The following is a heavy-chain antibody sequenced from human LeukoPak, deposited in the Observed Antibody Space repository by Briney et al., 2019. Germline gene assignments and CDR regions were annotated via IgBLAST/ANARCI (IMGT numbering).Heavy chain of an antibody. V-gene: IGHV4-59*01. J-gene: IGHJ2*01. D-gene: IGHD3-22*01. CDR3: ARDTRHYYDSSGYFDL. Sequence: SETLSLTCTVSGGSISSYYWSWIRQPPGKGLEWIGYIYYSGSTNYNPSLKSRVTISVDTSKNQFSLKLSSVAAADTAVYYCARDTRHYYDSSGYFDLWGRGTLVTVSS. CDR2: IYYSGST. CDR1: GGSISSYY.